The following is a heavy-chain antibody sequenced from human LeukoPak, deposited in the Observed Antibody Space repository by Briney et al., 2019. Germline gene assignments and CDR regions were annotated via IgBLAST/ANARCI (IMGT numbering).Heavy chain of an antibody. CDR3: ARGAVTTAVHWHFSL. CDR2: MNPAGDDA. Sequence: ASVNVSCKVSGYTFTNYYISWVRQATGQGLEWMGWMNPAGDDAGYAQKFQGRMTLTRDTSVSTVYMELSSLRSDDTAVYYCARGAVTTAVHWHFSLWGRGTLVTVSS. CDR1: GYTFTNYY. J-gene: IGHJ2*01. D-gene: IGHD4-17*01. V-gene: IGHV1-8*01.